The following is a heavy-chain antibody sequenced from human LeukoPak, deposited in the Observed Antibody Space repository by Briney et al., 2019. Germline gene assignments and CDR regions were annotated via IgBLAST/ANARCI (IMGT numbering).Heavy chain of an antibody. J-gene: IGHJ4*02. CDR1: GFTFSSYD. D-gene: IGHD6-13*01. CDR3: AKAGIAAAPPRDPMVDY. V-gene: IGHV3-48*01. CDR2: ISSSGSNI. Sequence: GGSLRLSCAASGFTFSSYDMNWVRQAPGKGLEWVSYISSSGSNIYYADSVKGRFTISRDNSKNTLYLQMNSLRAEDTAVYYCAKAGIAAAPPRDPMVDYWGQGTLVSVSS.